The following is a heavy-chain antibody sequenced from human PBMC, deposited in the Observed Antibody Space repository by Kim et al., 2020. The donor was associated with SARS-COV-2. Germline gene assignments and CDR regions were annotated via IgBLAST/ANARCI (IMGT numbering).Heavy chain of an antibody. J-gene: IGHJ3*02. CDR3: ARSYSGTYFAAFDI. CDR2: IYKSGTT. V-gene: IGHV4-4*08. D-gene: IGHD1-26*01. Sequence: SETLSLTCTVSGASISSDYWSWIRQPPGKGLEWMGYIYKSGTTNYNPSLKSRVIISSDTSKNQFSQNLRSVTAADTAVYYCARSYSGTYFAAFDIWGPGTMATVSS. CDR1: GASISSDY.